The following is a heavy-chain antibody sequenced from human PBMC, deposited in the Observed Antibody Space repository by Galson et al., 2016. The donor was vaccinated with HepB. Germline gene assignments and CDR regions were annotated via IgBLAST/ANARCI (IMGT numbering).Heavy chain of an antibody. J-gene: IGHJ4*02. CDR1: GFTFNDYA. V-gene: IGHV3-23*01. CDR3: ARWSRGTGSSLDF. CDR2: ISGSATST. D-gene: IGHD3-10*01. Sequence: SLRLSCAASGFTFNDYAMSWVRQAPGKGLEWVSIISGSATSTYFADSVKGRFSTSRDKYKNTLFLQMNRLRAEDTAVYYCARWSRGTGSSLDFWGQGTLVTVSS.